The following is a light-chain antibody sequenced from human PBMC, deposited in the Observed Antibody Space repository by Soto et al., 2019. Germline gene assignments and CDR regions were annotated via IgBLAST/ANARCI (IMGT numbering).Light chain of an antibody. CDR1: SSNIGSNY. J-gene: IGLJ2*01. Sequence: QSVLTQPPSASGTPGQRVTISCSGSSSNIGSNYVYWYQQLPGTAPKLLIYRNNQRPSGVPARFSGSKSGTSASLAISGLRSEDEADYSCAHGDDSRGGVVFGGGTKLTVL. V-gene: IGLV1-47*01. CDR3: AHGDDSRGGVV. CDR2: RNN.